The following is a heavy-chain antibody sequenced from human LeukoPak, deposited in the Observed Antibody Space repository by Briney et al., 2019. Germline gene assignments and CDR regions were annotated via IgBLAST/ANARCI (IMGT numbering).Heavy chain of an antibody. J-gene: IGHJ5*02. Sequence: SETLSLTCTVSGGSISSSSYYWGWIRQPPGKGLEWIGSIYYSGSTYYNPSLKSRVTISVDTSKNQFSLKLSSVTAADTAVYYCAREMKDWASPPQLWFDPWGQGTLVTVSS. CDR1: GGSISSSSYY. D-gene: IGHD3-9*01. V-gene: IGHV4-39*07. CDR3: AREMKDWASPPQLWFDP. CDR2: IYYSGST.